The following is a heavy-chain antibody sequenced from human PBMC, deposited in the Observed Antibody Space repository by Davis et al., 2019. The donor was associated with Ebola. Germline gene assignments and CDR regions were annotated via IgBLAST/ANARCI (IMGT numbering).Heavy chain of an antibody. CDR1: GFTFSSHW. Sequence: GGSLRLSCAASGFTFSSHWMHWVRQAPGKGLEWVALISYDGSKKYYADSVKGRFTIYRDNSKNTLDLQMNSLGAEDTAVYYCASALLLSFDYWGQGTLVTVAS. CDR3: ASALLLSFDY. D-gene: IGHD2-21*01. J-gene: IGHJ4*02. CDR2: ISYDGSKK. V-gene: IGHV3-30-3*01.